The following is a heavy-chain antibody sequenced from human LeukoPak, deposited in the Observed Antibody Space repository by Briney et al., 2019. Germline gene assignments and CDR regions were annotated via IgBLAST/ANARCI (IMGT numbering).Heavy chain of an antibody. CDR1: GFTFSSYG. Sequence: GGSLRLSCAASGFTFSSYGMHWVRQAPGKGLEWVSGISWNSGSIGYADSVRGRFTISRDNAKNSLYLQMNSLRAEDTALYYCAKDIRDTVLKGYFDYWGQGTLVTVSS. J-gene: IGHJ4*02. V-gene: IGHV3-9*01. D-gene: IGHD5-18*01. CDR3: AKDIRDTVLKGYFDY. CDR2: ISWNSGSI.